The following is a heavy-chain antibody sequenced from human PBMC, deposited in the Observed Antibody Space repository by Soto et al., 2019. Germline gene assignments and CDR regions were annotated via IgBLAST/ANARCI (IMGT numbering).Heavy chain of an antibody. CDR1: GGTFSIYS. D-gene: IGHD4-17*01. V-gene: IGHV1-69*13. Sequence: ASVKVSCKASGGTFSIYSISWVRQAPGQGLEWMGGIIPIFGTANYAQKFQGRVTITADESTSTAYMELSSLRSEDTAVYYCARDHARATLTIHGYGMAFWAQGTTVPVSS. CDR2: IIPIFGTA. CDR3: ARDHARATLTIHGYGMAF. J-gene: IGHJ6*02.